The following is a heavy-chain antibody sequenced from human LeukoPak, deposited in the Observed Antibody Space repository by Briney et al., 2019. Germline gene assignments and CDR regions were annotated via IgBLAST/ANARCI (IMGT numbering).Heavy chain of an antibody. CDR2: ISYDDSHK. V-gene: IGHV3-30*18. Sequence: GGSLRLSCAASGFTFSNYGVHWVRQAPGQGLEWVAFISYDDSHKYYLDSVKGRFTISRDNSKNTLYLQMNSLRPGDTAVYYCAKDPTATSGAFFDYWGQGTLVTVSS. D-gene: IGHD5-12*01. J-gene: IGHJ4*02. CDR3: AKDPTATSGAFFDY. CDR1: GFTFSNYG.